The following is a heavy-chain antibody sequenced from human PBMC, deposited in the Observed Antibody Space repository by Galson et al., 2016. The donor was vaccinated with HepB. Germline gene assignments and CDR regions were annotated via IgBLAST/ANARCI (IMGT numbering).Heavy chain of an antibody. V-gene: IGHV3-7*01. CDR2: IKYDGSEN. Sequence: SLRLSCAASGFTFSDSWMAWVRQAPGEGLEWVANIKYDGSENHYVDSVKGRFTISRDNAQNSVFLQMSGLRAEDTAVYYCARVHNYRLDLWGQGTLVTVSS. J-gene: IGHJ4*02. CDR1: GFTFSDSW. CDR3: ARVHNYRLDL. D-gene: IGHD5-24*01.